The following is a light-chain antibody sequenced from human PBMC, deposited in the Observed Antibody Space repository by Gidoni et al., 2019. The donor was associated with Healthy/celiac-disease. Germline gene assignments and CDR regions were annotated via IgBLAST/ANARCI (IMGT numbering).Light chain of an antibody. J-gene: IGKJ1*01. CDR3: QQYGSSSWT. CDR2: GAS. Sequence: EIVLTQSPGTLSLSPGERATISCRASQSVSSSYLAWYQQKPGQAPRLLIDGASSRATGIPDSCSGSGSGTDFTLTISRLEPEDFAVYYCQQYGSSSWTFGQGTKLEIK. CDR1: QSVSSSY. V-gene: IGKV3-20*01.